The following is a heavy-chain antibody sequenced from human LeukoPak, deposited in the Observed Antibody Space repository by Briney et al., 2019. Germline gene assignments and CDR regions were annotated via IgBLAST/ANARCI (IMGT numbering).Heavy chain of an antibody. D-gene: IGHD3-10*01. V-gene: IGHV3-23*01. CDR2: ISGSGGST. J-gene: IGHJ4*02. CDR1: GFTFSSYA. CDR3: AKAPLWFGELPMPPYFDY. Sequence: GGSLRLSCAASGFTFSSYAMSWVRQAPGKGLEWVSAISGSGGSTYYADSVKGRFTISRDNSKNTLYLQMNSLRAEDTAVYYCAKAPLWFGELPMPPYFDYWGQGTLVTVSS.